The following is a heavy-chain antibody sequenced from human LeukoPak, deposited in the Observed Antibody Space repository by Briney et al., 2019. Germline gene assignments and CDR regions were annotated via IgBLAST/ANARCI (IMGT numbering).Heavy chain of an antibody. Sequence: PGGSLRLSCAASGFTFSSYAMSWVRQARGRGLEWVSAISGSGGSTYYADSVTGRFTISRDNSKNTLYLKMTGLRVEDTAVYYCAREVFPGGLLNTAFDHWGQGVLVTVSS. J-gene: IGHJ4*02. V-gene: IGHV3-23*01. CDR1: GFTFSSYA. CDR3: AREVFPGGLLNTAFDH. CDR2: ISGSGGST. D-gene: IGHD2-8*02.